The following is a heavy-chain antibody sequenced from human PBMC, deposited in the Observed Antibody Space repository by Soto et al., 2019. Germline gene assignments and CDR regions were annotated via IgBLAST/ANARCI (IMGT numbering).Heavy chain of an antibody. D-gene: IGHD1-7*01. CDR3: AKDTQTKSAYLYYFDY. CDR1: GFTFDDYA. V-gene: IGHV3-9*01. CDR2: ISWNSDRI. J-gene: IGHJ4*02. Sequence: PGGSLRLSCAASGFTFDDYAMHWVRQAPGKGLEWVSGISWNSDRIGYADSVMGRFTISRDNAKNSLYLQMNSLRPEDTDFYYCAKDTQTKSAYLYYFDYWGQGA.